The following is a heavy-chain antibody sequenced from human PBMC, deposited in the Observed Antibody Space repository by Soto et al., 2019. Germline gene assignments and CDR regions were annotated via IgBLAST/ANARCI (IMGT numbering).Heavy chain of an antibody. CDR1: VFTFSSHG. CDR2: ISGSAGTT. J-gene: IGHJ3*02. D-gene: IGHD2-8*01. Sequence: PGGSLRLCCAASVFTFSSHGMNWFRQAPGKGLEWVSFISGSAGTTFYADSVKGRFTISRDNSKNTLYLQMNSLRAEDTALYYCAKDRGVEGSSVRAFDIWGQGTMVTVSS. CDR3: AKDRGVEGSSVRAFDI. V-gene: IGHV3-23*01.